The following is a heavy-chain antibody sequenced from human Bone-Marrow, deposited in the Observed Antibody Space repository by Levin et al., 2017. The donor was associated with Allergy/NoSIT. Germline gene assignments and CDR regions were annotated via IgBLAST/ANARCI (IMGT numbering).Heavy chain of an antibody. CDR3: ARADFWTGYYYNGMDV. Sequence: KVSCQGSGYSFISYWIGWVRQLPGKGLEWMAIIYPGDSETKYSPSFQGHVTISADESISTAYLQWSSLKASDTATYYCARADFWTGYYYNGMDVWGQGTTVTVSS. D-gene: IGHD3/OR15-3a*01. J-gene: IGHJ6*02. CDR2: IYPGDSET. CDR1: GYSFISYW. V-gene: IGHV5-51*01.